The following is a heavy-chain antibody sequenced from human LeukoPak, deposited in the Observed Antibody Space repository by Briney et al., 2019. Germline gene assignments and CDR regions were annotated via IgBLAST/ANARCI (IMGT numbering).Heavy chain of an antibody. CDR2: ISGSGGST. J-gene: IGHJ6*02. CDR1: GFTFSSYA. Sequence: GGSLRLSCAAYGFTFSSYAMSWVRQAPGKGLEWVSAISGSGGSTYHADSVKGRFSISRDNSKNTLYLQMNSLRAEDTAVYYCARDRELRYFDWLSNYYYGMDVWGQGTTVTVSS. V-gene: IGHV3-23*01. CDR3: ARDRELRYFDWLSNYYYGMDV. D-gene: IGHD3-9*01.